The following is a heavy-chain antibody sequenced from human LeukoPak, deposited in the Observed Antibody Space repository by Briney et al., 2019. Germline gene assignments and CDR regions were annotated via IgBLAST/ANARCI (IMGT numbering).Heavy chain of an antibody. CDR1: GGSFSGYY. Sequence: SETLSLTCAVYGGSFSGYYWSWIRQPAGKGLEWIGRIYTSGSTNYNPSLKSRVTISVDTSKNQFSLKLSSVTAADTAVYYCATGNYYDSSGYHEADAFDIWGQGTMVTVSS. CDR2: IYTSGST. V-gene: IGHV4-59*10. CDR3: ATGNYYDSSGYHEADAFDI. D-gene: IGHD3-22*01. J-gene: IGHJ3*02.